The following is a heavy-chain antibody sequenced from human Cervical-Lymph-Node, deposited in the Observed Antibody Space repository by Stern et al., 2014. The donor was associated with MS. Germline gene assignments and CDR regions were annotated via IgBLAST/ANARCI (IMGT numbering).Heavy chain of an antibody. CDR1: GFSLRTSGVA. D-gene: IGHD5-18*01. Sequence: QIPLKESGPPLVKPPQTLTLPCTFSGFSLRTSGVAVGWIRQPPGKALEWLALIYWDDDKRYSASLKSRLTITKDTPKNQVVLTMTNMDTVDTATYYCAHRHYSGWFDPWGQGILVTVSS. V-gene: IGHV2-5*02. CDR2: IYWDDDK. CDR3: AHRHYSGWFDP. J-gene: IGHJ5*02.